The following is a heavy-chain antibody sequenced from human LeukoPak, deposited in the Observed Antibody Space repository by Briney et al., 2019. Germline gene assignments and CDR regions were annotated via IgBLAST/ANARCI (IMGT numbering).Heavy chain of an antibody. CDR2: ILNDGSNK. D-gene: IGHD3-10*01. CDR3: ARGLMIRGVADF. CDR1: GFTFSNYA. Sequence: GGSLRLSCAASGFTFSNYAMHWVRQAPGKGLEWVAVILNDGSNKYAASGKGRFTIPRDNSKSTLYLQMNRQRAEDTAVYYCARGLMIRGVADFWGKGTLVTVSS. J-gene: IGHJ4*02. V-gene: IGHV3-30*04.